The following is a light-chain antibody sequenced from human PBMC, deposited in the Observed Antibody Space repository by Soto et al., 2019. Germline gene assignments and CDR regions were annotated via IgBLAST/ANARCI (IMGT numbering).Light chain of an antibody. CDR2: EGS. V-gene: IGLV2-14*02. CDR3: YSHTGSSDWV. J-gene: IGLJ3*02. CDR1: SSDVGNYNL. Sequence: QSVLTQPASVSGSPGQSITISCTGTSSDVGNYNLVSWYQHHPGKAPKLIIYEGSKRPSGVSNRFSGSKSGNTASLTISGRQTEDEADYYCYSHTGSSDWVFGGGTKLTVL.